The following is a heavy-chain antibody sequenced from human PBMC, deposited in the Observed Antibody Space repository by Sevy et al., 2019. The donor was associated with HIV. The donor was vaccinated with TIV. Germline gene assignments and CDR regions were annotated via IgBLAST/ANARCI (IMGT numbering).Heavy chain of an antibody. CDR1: GGSFSGYY. CDR2: INHSGST. Sequence: SETLSLTCAVYGGSFSGYYWSWIRQPPGKGLEWIGEINHSGSTNYNPSLKSRVTISVDTSKNQFSLKLSSVTAADTAVYYCARGLGADTIFGVASAAFDIWGQGTMVTVSS. D-gene: IGHD3-3*01. J-gene: IGHJ3*02. CDR3: ARGLGADTIFGVASAAFDI. V-gene: IGHV4-34*01.